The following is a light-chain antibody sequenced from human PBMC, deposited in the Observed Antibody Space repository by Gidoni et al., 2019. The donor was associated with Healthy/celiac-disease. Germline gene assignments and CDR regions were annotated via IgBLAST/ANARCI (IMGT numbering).Light chain of an antibody. CDR1: QGIRKD. CDR3: LQDYNYPRT. CDR2: SAS. V-gene: IGKV1-6*01. J-gene: IGKJ2*01. Sequence: AIQMTQSPSSLSASVGDRVTITCRASQGIRKDLGWYQQKPGKAPKLLIYSASSLQSGVPSRFSGRGSCTDFTLTISSLQPEDFATYYRLQDYNYPRTFCQXTKLEIK.